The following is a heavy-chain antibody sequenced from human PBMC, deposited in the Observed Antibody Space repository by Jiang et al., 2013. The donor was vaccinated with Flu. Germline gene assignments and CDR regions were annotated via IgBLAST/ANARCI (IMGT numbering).Heavy chain of an antibody. J-gene: IGHJ6*02. V-gene: IGHV1-69*04. D-gene: IGHD3-3*01. CDR3: AREWLRFLEWDYYYGMDV. Sequence: GAEVKKPGSSVKVSCKASGGTFSSYAISWVRQAPGQGLEWMGRIIPILGIANYAQKFQGRVTMTRDTSTSTVYMELSSLRSEDTAVYYCAREWLRFLEWDYYYGMDVWGQGTTVTVSS. CDR2: IIPILGIA. CDR1: GGTFSSYA.